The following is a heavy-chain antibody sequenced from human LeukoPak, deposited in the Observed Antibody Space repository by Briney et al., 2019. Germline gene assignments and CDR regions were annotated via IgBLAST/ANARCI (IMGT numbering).Heavy chain of an antibody. Sequence: PGGSLRLSCEGSAFIFSGHWMNWVRQAPGKGLEWVAVISYDGSSKYYADSVKGRFTISRDNSKNTLYLQMNSLRAEDTAVYYCAKAPTTGTTSTLYYYWGQGTLVTVSS. CDR3: AKAPTTGTTSTLYYY. D-gene: IGHD1-1*01. V-gene: IGHV3-30*18. CDR2: ISYDGSSK. J-gene: IGHJ4*02. CDR1: AFIFSGHW.